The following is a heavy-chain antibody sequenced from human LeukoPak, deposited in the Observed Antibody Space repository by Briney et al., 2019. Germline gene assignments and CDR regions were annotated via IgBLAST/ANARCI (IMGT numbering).Heavy chain of an antibody. Sequence: GGSLRLSCAASGFTFSSYWMHWVRQDPRKGLVWVSRINGDGRNINYADSVRGRFTISRDNAKNTLYLQMNSLRAEDTAVYYCAKDLPAVSVGGTFDYWGQGTLVTVSS. D-gene: IGHD3-16*01. CDR2: INGDGRNI. CDR1: GFTFSSYW. V-gene: IGHV3-74*01. J-gene: IGHJ4*02. CDR3: AKDLPAVSVGGTFDY.